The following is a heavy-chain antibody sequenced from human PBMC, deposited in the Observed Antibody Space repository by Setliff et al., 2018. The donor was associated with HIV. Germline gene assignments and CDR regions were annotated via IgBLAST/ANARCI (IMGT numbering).Heavy chain of an antibody. CDR2: IIPIFGTA. CDR3: ATGLSSTDPSSNS. J-gene: IGHJ4*02. Sequence: SVKVSCKASVDPFDSLSISWVRQAPGQGLEWMGRIIPIFGTANYAQKFQGRGTITADKSTSTVYMELSSLRSDDTAVYYCATGLSSTDPSSNSWGQGTPVTVSS. CDR1: VDPFDSLS. V-gene: IGHV1-69*06. D-gene: IGHD1-1*01.